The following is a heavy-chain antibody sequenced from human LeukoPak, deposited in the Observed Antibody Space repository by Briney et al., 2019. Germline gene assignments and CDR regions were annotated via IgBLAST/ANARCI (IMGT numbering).Heavy chain of an antibody. CDR1: GLTFSSYA. CDR3: AKGGGVYKSAADRRIDY. Sequence: GGSLRFSCAAPGLTFSSYAMIWVRQAPGKGRKWVSAISGSGGSTYYADSVKGRFTISRDSSKNTLYLQMNSLRAEDTAVFYCAKGGGVYKSAADRRIDYWGQGTLVTVSS. V-gene: IGHV3-23*01. CDR2: ISGSGGST. J-gene: IGHJ4*02. D-gene: IGHD6-13*01.